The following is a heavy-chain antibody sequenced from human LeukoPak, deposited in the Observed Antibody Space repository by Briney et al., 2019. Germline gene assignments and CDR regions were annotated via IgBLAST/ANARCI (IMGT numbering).Heavy chain of an antibody. V-gene: IGHV3-33*01. CDR2: IWSDGSIK. CDR1: AFTFSSYG. D-gene: IGHD3-22*01. J-gene: IGHJ4*02. CDR3: ARDLGYSPDY. Sequence: GGSLRLSCAASAFTFSSYGMHWVRQAPGKGLEWEAVIWSDGSIKFYADSVKGRFTISRDNSKNTLYLQMDSLRAEDTAVYYCARDLGYSPDYWGQGTLVTVSS.